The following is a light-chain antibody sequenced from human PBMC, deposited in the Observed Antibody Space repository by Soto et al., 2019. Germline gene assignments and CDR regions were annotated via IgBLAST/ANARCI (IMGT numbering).Light chain of an antibody. CDR2: EGS. J-gene: IGLJ1*01. Sequence: QSALTQPASVSGSPGQSITISCTGTSSDVGSYNLVSWYQQHPGKAPKFRIYEGSKRPSGVSNRFSGSKSGNTASLTISGLQAEYEADYYCCSYAGSSTNVFGSGTKLTVL. CDR3: CSYAGSSTNV. V-gene: IGLV2-23*01. CDR1: SSDVGSYNL.